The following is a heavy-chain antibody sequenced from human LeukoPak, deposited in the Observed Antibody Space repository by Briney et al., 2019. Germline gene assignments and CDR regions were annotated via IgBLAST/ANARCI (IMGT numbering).Heavy chain of an antibody. V-gene: IGHV1-18*04. Sequence: GASVKVSCKASGYTFTSYYMHWVRQAPGQGLEWMGWISAYNGNTNYAQKLQGRVTMTTDTSTSTAYMELRSLRSDDTAVYYCARDTDYGDYPYYYYMDVWGKGTTVTVSS. CDR3: ARDTDYGDYPYYYYMDV. CDR1: GYTFTSYY. D-gene: IGHD4-17*01. J-gene: IGHJ6*03. CDR2: ISAYNGNT.